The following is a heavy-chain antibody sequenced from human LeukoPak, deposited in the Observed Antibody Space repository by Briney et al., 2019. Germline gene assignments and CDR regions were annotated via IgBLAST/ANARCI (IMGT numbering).Heavy chain of an antibody. CDR1: GFTFSSYA. CDR3: AKAVVPAGPGGYYYYMDV. V-gene: IGHV3-23*01. J-gene: IGHJ6*03. D-gene: IGHD2-2*01. Sequence: GGPLRLSCAASGFTFSSYAMSWVRQAPGKGLEWVSAISGSGGSTYYADSVKGRFTISRDNSKNTLYLQMNSLRAEDTAVYYCAKAVVPAGPGGYYYYMDVWGKGTTVTVSS. CDR2: ISGSGGST.